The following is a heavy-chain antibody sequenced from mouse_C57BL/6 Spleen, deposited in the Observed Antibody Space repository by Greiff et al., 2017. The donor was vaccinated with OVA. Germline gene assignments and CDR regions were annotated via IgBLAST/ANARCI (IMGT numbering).Heavy chain of an antibody. J-gene: IGHJ4*01. Sequence: EVKLVESGEGLVKPGGSLKLSCAASGFTFSSYAMSWVRQTPEKRLEWVAYISSGGDYISYADTVKGRFTISRDNARNTLYLQMSSLKSEDTAMYYCTREGITTVVAYYYAMDYWGQGTSVTVSS. D-gene: IGHD1-1*01. CDR1: GFTFSSYA. V-gene: IGHV5-9-1*02. CDR2: ISSGGDYI. CDR3: TREGITTVVAYYYAMDY.